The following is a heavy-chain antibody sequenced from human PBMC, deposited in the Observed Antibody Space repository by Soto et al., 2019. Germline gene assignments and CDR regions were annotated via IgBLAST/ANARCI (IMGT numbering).Heavy chain of an antibody. CDR2: LNPRDGAT. Sequence: ASVKVSCKASGNTFTTYYVHWVRQAPGQGFEWMGVLNPRDGATSYAQKFQGRVTMTRDTSTSTVYMEISSLRSEDTAMYYCTRRGYCSGGSCPLGFDYWGQGALVTVS. D-gene: IGHD2-15*01. CDR3: TRRGYCSGGSCPLGFDY. V-gene: IGHV1-46*03. CDR1: GNTFTTYY. J-gene: IGHJ4*02.